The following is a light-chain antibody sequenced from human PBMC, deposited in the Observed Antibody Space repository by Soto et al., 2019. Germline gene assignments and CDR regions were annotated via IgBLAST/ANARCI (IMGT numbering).Light chain of an antibody. V-gene: IGKV3-20*01. CDR3: HQCGNSWWT. CDR2: GAS. CDR1: QSVSSTY. J-gene: IGKJ1*01. Sequence: ETVLTQSPDSLSLSPGETATLSCRASQSVSSTYLAWYQQKPGQAPRVLIYGASSRATGIPDRFSGSGSGTDFTLTISRLEPEDFAVYYCHQCGNSWWTFGQGTKVDIK.